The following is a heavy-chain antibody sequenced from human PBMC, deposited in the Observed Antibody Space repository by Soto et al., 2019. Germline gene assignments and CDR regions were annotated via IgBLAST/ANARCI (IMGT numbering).Heavy chain of an antibody. D-gene: IGHD3-10*01. CDR3: ARGERGSVYFDY. CDR2: IYSSGST. J-gene: IGHJ4*02. Sequence: SETLSLTCNVSGGSINSGGYYWSWIRQHPGKGLEWIGYIYSSGSTYYNPSLKSRVTISVDTSKNQFSLKLSSVTAADTAVYYCARGERGSVYFDYWGQGTLVTVSS. CDR1: GGSINSGGYY. V-gene: IGHV4-31*03.